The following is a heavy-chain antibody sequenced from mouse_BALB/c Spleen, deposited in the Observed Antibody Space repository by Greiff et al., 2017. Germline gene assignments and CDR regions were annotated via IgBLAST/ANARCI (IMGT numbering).Heavy chain of an antibody. J-gene: IGHJ2*01. CDR2: INPYNGDT. D-gene: IGHD1-1*01. V-gene: IGHV1-37*01. Sequence: VQLKQSGPELVKPGASVKISCKASGYSFTGYFMNWVKQSHGKSLEWIGRINPYNGDTFYNQKFKGKATLTVDKSSSTAHMELLSQTSEDSAVYYCGRGYGSFPRSYFDYRGQGTTLTVSS. CDR1: GYSFTGYF. CDR3: GRGYGSFPRSYFDY.